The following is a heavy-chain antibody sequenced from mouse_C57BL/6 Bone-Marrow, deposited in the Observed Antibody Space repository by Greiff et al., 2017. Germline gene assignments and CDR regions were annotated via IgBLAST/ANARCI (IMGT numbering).Heavy chain of an antibody. CDR1: GYTFTSYW. Sequence: QVQLQQPGAELVKPGASVKLSCKASGYTFTSYWMHWVKQRPGRGLEWLGRIDPNSGGTKYNEKFKSKATLTVDQPSSTAYMQLSSLTSEDSAVYYCARWVAYYGSSYEDYWGQGTTLTVSS. J-gene: IGHJ2*01. CDR2: IDPNSGGT. V-gene: IGHV1-72*01. D-gene: IGHD1-1*01. CDR3: ARWVAYYGSSYEDY.